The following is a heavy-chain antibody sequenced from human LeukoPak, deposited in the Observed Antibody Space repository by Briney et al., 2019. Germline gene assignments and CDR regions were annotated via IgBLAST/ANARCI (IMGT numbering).Heavy chain of an antibody. CDR1: GYTFTGYY. D-gene: IGHD3-22*01. CDR2: INPNSGGT. Sequence: ASVKVSCKASGYTFTGYYMHWVRQAPGQGLEWMGWINPNSGGTNYAQKFQGRVTMTRDTSISTAYMELSRPRSDDTAVYYCARVGEDYYDSSGYFDYWGQGTLVTVSS. V-gene: IGHV1-2*02. J-gene: IGHJ4*02. CDR3: ARVGEDYYDSSGYFDY.